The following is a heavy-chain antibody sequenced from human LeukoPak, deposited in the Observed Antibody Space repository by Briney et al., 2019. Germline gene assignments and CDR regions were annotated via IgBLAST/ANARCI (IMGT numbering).Heavy chain of an antibody. V-gene: IGHV4-4*07. CDR3: ARDRYRIAADDPYHFDY. CDR1: SGSLSTHY. CDR2: IKASGSS. D-gene: IGHD6-13*01. J-gene: IGHJ4*02. Sequence: PSETLSLTCSVSSGSLSTHYWSWIRQTAEKGLEWIGHIKASGSSRNNPSFRSRITMSVDKSKNQFSLQLSSVTAADTAIYFCARDRYRIAADDPYHFDYWGQGRLVTVSS.